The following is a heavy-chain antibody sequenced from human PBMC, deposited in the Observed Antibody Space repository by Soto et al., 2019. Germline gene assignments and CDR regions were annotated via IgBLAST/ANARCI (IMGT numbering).Heavy chain of an antibody. J-gene: IGHJ4*02. CDR3: ADSSGHASFDH. CDR2: IYSSGGT. Sequence: PGESLKISCAASGFTVSSNYMSWVRLAPGRGLEWVSIIYSSGGTYYADSVKDRFTISRDNSRNTLYLQILGLRAEDSAVYYCADSSGHASFDHWGQGTLLTVAS. D-gene: IGHD2-15*01. V-gene: IGHV3-66*01. CDR1: GFTVSSNY.